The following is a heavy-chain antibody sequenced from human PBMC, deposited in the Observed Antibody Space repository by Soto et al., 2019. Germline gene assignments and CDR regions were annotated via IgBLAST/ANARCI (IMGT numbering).Heavy chain of an antibody. CDR3: ARGIATGQLDP. J-gene: IGHJ5*02. CDR2: INPDNGNT. CDR1: GYTFTRYT. D-gene: IGHD2-15*01. V-gene: IGHV1-3*01. Sequence: QVQLVQSGAEVKKPGASVKISCKASGYTFTRYTMNWVRQEPGQRLEWMGWINPDNGNTKSSQKFQDRVIITRDTSASTAYIDLSSLRSEDTAVYYCARGIATGQLDPWGQGTLVTVSS.